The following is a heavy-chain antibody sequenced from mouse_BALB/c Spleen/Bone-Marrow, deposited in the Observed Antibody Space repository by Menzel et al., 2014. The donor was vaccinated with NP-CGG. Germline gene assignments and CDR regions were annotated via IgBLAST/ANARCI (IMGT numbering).Heavy chain of an antibody. CDR2: ISYSGGT. D-gene: IGHD2-1*01. J-gene: IGHJ2*01. CDR1: GDSITSGY. Sequence: EVKVVESGPSLVKPSQTLSLTCSVTGDSITSGYWNWIRKFPGNKLEYMGYISYSGGTYYNPSLKSRISITRDTSKNQYYLQLNSVTTEDTATYYCARSRDYYGNSLDYWGQGTTLTVSS. CDR3: ARSRDYYGNSLDY. V-gene: IGHV3-8*02.